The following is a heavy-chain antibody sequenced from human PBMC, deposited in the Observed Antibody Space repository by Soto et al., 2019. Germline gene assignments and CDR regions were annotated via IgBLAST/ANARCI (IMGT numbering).Heavy chain of an antibody. CDR1: GGSVSVYY. V-gene: IGHV4-59*02. CDR3: ARGVGSSPPQY. D-gene: IGHD1-26*01. Sequence: QVQLQESGPGQVKPSETLSLTCTISGGSVSVYYWSWLRQSTGPGLEWIGYIYASGCPYYNPSLMGRGTNSADTSNNHSSLNLTSPTAADTDVYYCARGVGSSPPQYWGRGTLVNLSS. J-gene: IGHJ4*02. CDR2: IYASGCP.